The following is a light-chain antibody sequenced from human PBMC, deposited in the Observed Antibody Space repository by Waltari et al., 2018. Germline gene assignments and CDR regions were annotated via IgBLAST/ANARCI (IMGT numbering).Light chain of an antibody. V-gene: IGLV2-11*01. Sequence: QSALTQPRSVSGSPGQSVTISCTGTSSDVGGYNYVSWYQQHPGKAPKLMIYDVSKRRSGVPDRFSGSKSGNTASLTISGLQAEDEADYYCCSYAGSYFYVFGTGTKVTVL. CDR2: DVS. CDR1: SSDVGGYNY. J-gene: IGLJ1*01. CDR3: CSYAGSYFYV.